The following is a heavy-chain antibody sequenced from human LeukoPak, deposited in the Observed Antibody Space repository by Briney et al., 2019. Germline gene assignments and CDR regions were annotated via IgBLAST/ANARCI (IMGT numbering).Heavy chain of an antibody. CDR2: VSHDGSNK. J-gene: IGHJ5*02. D-gene: IGHD3-22*01. CDR3: AKDPKEGRYYESSGDYLDNRFDP. V-gene: IGHV3-30*18. CDR1: GFIFSNHG. Sequence: GRPLRLSCAASGFIFSNHGMHWIRQTPGKGLEWVAVVSHDGSNKFYADSVKGRFTISRDNSKNTLYLEMSSLRDEDTAVYYCAKDPKEGRYYESSGDYLDNRFDPWGQGTLVTVSS.